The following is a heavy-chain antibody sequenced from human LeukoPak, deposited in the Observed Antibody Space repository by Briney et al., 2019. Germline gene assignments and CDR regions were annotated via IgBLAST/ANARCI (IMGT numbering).Heavy chain of an antibody. CDR3: AKGGYCSSTSCYVGWFDP. Sequence: GGSLRLSCAASGFTSSSYVMNWARQAPGKGLEWVSVISGGGGSTYYADSVKGRFTISRDNSKNTLFLQMNSLRAEDTAVYYCAKGGYCSSTSCYVGWFDPWGQGTLVTVSS. D-gene: IGHD2-2*01. J-gene: IGHJ5*02. CDR1: GFTSSSYV. V-gene: IGHV3-23*01. CDR2: ISGGGGST.